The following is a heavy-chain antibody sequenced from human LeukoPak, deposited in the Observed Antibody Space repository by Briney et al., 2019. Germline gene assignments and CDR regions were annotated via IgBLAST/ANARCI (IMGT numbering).Heavy chain of an antibody. CDR3: AKDVRSFATPSWYPYYFDY. J-gene: IGHJ4*02. Sequence: GGSLRLSCIVSGFTFSSYAMSWVRQAPGKGLEWVSAISGSGGSTYYADSVKGRLTISRDNSKNTLFLQMNSLRAEDTAVYYCAKDVRSFATPSWYPYYFDYWGQGTLVTVSS. V-gene: IGHV3-23*01. CDR1: GFTFSSYA. D-gene: IGHD6-13*01. CDR2: ISGSGGST.